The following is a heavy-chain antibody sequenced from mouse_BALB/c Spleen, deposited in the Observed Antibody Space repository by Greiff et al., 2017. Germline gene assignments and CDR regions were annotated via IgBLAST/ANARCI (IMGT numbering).Heavy chain of an antibody. CDR1: GFNIKDTY. V-gene: IGHV14-3*02. Sequence: VQLKESGAELVKPGASVKLSCTASGFNIKDTYMHWVKQRPEQGLEWIGRIDPANGNTKYDPKFQGKATITADTSSNTAYLQLSSLTSEDTAVYYCARTGNYAMDYWGQGTSVTVSS. J-gene: IGHJ4*01. CDR3: ARTGNYAMDY. CDR2: IDPANGNT.